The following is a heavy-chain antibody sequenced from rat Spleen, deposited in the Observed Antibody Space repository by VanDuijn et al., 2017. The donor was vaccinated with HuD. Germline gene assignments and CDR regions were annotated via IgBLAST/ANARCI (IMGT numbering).Heavy chain of an antibody. D-gene: IGHD1-7*01. Sequence: EVQLVESDGGLVQPGRSLKLSCATSGFTFSDYYMAWVRQAPKKGLEWVASISYEGSGTYYGDSVKGRFTISRDNAKSSLYLQMDSLRSEDTATYYCARHEYYGYYFDYWGQGVMVTVSS. V-gene: IGHV5-22*01. J-gene: IGHJ2*01. CDR2: ISYEGSGT. CDR1: GFTFSDYY. CDR3: ARHEYYGYYFDY.